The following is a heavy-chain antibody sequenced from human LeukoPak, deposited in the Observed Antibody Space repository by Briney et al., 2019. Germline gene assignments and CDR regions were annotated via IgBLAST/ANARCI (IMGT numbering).Heavy chain of an antibody. J-gene: IGHJ5*02. CDR3: ARGYCSGGTCYLVENWLDP. Sequence: EASVKASCKASGYTLTAYYIYWVRQAPGQGLEWMGRINPNSGGTDYAQNFQGRVTMTRDTSISTAYMELSRLRSDDTAVYYCARGYCSGGTCYLVENWLDPWGQGTLVTVSS. CDR2: INPNSGGT. V-gene: IGHV1-2*06. CDR1: GYTLTAYY. D-gene: IGHD2-15*01.